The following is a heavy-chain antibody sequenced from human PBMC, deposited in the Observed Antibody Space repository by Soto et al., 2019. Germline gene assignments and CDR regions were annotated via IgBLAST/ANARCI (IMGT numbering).Heavy chain of an antibody. CDR1: GFSLTTSGVG. CDR2: IYWDDDK. Sequence: ESGPTLVKPTQTLTLTCTFSGFSLTTSGVGVGWIRQSPGKAPEWLALIYWDDDKRYSPSLKSRLTITKDTSKNQVVLTVANLDPADTATYYCAHRVLRTVFGLVTTTAIYFDFWGQGTPVAVSS. V-gene: IGHV2-5*02. CDR3: AHRVLRTVFGLVTTTAIYFDF. D-gene: IGHD3-3*01. J-gene: IGHJ4*02.